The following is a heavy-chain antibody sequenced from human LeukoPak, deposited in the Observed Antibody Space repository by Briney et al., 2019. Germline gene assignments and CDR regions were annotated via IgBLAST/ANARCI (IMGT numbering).Heavy chain of an antibody. V-gene: IGHV4-39*01. CDR1: GGSISSSDYY. Sequence: SETLSLTCTVSGGSISSSDYYWGWIRQPPGKGLEWIGSIYYSGFTYYNPSLKSRVTIPVDTSKNQFSLKLSSVTAADTAVYYCARLPKGGDSYGYGDNWGQGTLVTVSS. J-gene: IGHJ4*02. D-gene: IGHD5-18*01. CDR3: ARLPKGGDSYGYGDN. CDR2: IYYSGFT.